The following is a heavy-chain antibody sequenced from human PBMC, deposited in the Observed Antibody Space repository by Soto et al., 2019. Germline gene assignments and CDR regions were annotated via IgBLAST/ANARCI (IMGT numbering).Heavy chain of an antibody. CDR2: IYNTETF. V-gene: IGHV4-61*01. CDR3: ARVPLRYSSSHNFDF. CDR1: VVSVSGGSFY. Sequence: NPSGPLSLTCSVSVVSVSGGSFYWSWIRQPPGKGLEWIGFIYNTETFNYNPSLKSRVTLSVDASKHQFSLKLSSVTAADTAVYYCARVPLRYSSSHNFDFWGLGTLVTVSS. J-gene: IGHJ4*02. D-gene: IGHD6-19*01.